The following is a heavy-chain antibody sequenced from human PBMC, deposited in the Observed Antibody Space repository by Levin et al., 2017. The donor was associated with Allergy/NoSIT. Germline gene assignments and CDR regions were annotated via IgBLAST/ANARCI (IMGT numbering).Heavy chain of an antibody. CDR2: IYSGGST. CDR1: GFTVSSNY. D-gene: IGHD6-13*01. CDR3: ARDGYSSSWHPFDY. J-gene: IGHJ4*02. V-gene: IGHV3-66*01. Sequence: GGSLRLSCAASGFTVSSNYMSWVRQAPGKGLEWVSVIYSGGSTYYADSVKGRFTISRDNSKNTLYLQMNSLRAEDTAVYYCARDGYSSSWHPFDYWGQGTLVTVSS.